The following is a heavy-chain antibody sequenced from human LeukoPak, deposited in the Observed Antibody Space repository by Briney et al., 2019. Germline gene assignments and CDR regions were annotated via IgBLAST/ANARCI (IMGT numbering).Heavy chain of an antibody. J-gene: IGHJ4*02. Sequence: SETLSLTCTVSGGSISGYYWSWIRQPPGKGLEYIGYIYYTGSTHYNPSLQSRATISLDTSKNQISLKVTSVTAADKAVYYCARSGTAAGGTIIDYWGQGTLATVSS. CDR1: GGSISGYY. D-gene: IGHD6-13*01. CDR2: IYYTGST. CDR3: ARSGTAAGGTIIDY. V-gene: IGHV4-59*01.